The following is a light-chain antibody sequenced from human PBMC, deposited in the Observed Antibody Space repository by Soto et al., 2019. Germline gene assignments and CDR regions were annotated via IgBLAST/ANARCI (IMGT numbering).Light chain of an antibody. V-gene: IGKV1-5*01. Sequence: EIPMTQAPSTLSASVGATVAVTCRASQSVSGWLAWYQQKPGKAPKLLIYDASSLESGVPSRFSGSGSGTEFTLTISSLQPDDFATYYCQQYNSYSGTFGQGTKVDIK. CDR3: QQYNSYSGT. CDR1: QSVSGW. J-gene: IGKJ1*01. CDR2: DAS.